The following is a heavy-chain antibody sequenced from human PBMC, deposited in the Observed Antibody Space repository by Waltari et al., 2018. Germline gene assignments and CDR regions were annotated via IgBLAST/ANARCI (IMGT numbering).Heavy chain of an antibody. D-gene: IGHD6-6*01. CDR2: INPNSGGT. CDR1: GYTFTAYY. CDR3: ARIFTFGGSSSSQGFDY. Sequence: QVQLVQSGAEGKKPGASVKVSCKASGYTFTAYYMHWVRQAPGQGLEWMGWINPNSGGTNYAKKFQGRVTMTRDTSISTAYMELSRLRSDDTAVYYCARIFTFGGSSSSQGFDYWGQGTLVTVSS. V-gene: IGHV1-2*02. J-gene: IGHJ4*02.